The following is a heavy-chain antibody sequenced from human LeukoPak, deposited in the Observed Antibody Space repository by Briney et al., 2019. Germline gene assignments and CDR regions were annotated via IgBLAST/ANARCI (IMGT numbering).Heavy chain of an antibody. J-gene: IGHJ4*02. CDR2: IKQDGSEK. V-gene: IGHV3-7*01. CDR1: GFTFSSYW. D-gene: IGHD3-16*02. Sequence: GGSLRLSCAASGFTFSSYWMSWVRQAPGKGLERVANIKQDGSEKYYVDSVKGRFTISRDNAKNSLYLQMNSLRAEDTAVYYCARGGYYDYVWGSYPIDGYFDYWGQGTLVTVSS. CDR3: ARGGYYDYVWGSYPIDGYFDY.